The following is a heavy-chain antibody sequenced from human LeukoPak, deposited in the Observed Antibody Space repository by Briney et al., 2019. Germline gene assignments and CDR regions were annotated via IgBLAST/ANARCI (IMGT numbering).Heavy chain of an antibody. Sequence: SVKVSCKASGGTFSSYAISWVRQAPGQGLEWMGRIIPILGIANYAQKFQGRVTITADKSTSTAYMELSSLRSEDTAVYYCAREVVGATYYYGMDVWGQGTTVTVSS. J-gene: IGHJ6*02. CDR1: GGTFSSYA. V-gene: IGHV1-69*04. CDR2: IIPILGIA. CDR3: AREVVGATYYYGMDV. D-gene: IGHD1-26*01.